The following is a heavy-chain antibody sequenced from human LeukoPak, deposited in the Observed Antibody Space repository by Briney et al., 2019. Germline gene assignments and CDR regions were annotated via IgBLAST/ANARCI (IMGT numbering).Heavy chain of an antibody. CDR2: ISSSGSTI. CDR1: GFTFSSYE. J-gene: IGHJ4*02. CDR3: ARAQKDYYDSSGYLSY. V-gene: IGHV3-48*03. Sequence: GGSLRLSCAASGFTFSSYEMNWVRQAPGKGLEWVSYISSSGSTIYYADSVKGRFTISRDNAKNSLYLQMNSLRAEDTAVYYCARAQKDYYDSSGYLSYWGQGTLVTVSS. D-gene: IGHD3-22*01.